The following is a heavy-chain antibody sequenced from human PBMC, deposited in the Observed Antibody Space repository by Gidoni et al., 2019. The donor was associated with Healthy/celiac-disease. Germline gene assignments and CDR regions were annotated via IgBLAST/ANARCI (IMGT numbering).Heavy chain of an antibody. V-gene: IGHV3-53*01. J-gene: IGHJ4*02. CDR1: GFPVSSNY. CDR2: IYSGGST. CDR3: ARARVGASRYYFDY. Sequence: EVQLVASGGGLIQPGGSLSLSCAASGFPVSSNYMSWVRQAPGKGLEWVSVIYSGGSTYYADSVKGRFTISRDNSKNTLYLQMNSLRAEDTAVYYCARARVGASRYYFDYWGQGTLVTVSS. D-gene: IGHD1-26*01.